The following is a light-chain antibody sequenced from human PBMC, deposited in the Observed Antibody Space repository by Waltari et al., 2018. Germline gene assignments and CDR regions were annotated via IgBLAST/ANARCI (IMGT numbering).Light chain of an antibody. CDR2: EDT. V-gene: IGLV3-10*01. Sequence: SYELTQPPSVSVSPGQTARITCSGDALPKNYVYWYQQKSGQAPALVIYEDTERPSGIPERFSGSSSGTMATLTISGAQVEDEADYYCYSGDDSGNQEVFGGGTKLTVL. CDR1: ALPKNY. CDR3: YSGDDSGNQEV. J-gene: IGLJ2*01.